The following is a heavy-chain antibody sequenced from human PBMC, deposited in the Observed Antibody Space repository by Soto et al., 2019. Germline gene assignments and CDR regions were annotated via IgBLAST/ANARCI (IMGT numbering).Heavy chain of an antibody. CDR3: ARFRTGGDYYYYGMDV. CDR1: GGSISSSSYY. Sequence: PSETLSLTCTVSGGSISSSSYYWGWIRQPPGKGLEWIGSIYYSGSTYYNPSLKSRVTISVDTSKNQFSLKLSSVTAADTAVYYCARFRTGGDYYYYGMDVWGQGTTVT. CDR2: IYYSGST. D-gene: IGHD4-17*01. J-gene: IGHJ6*02. V-gene: IGHV4-39*01.